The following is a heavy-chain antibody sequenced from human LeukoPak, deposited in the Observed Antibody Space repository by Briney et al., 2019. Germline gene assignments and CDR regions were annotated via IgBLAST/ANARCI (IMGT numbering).Heavy chain of an antibody. CDR3: ARDCCGWWLAYAFDI. J-gene: IGHJ3*02. CDR1: GFTFSSYW. CDR2: IKQDGSEK. V-gene: IGHV3-7*01. D-gene: IGHD6-19*01. Sequence: PGGSLRLSCAASGFTFSSYWMSWVRQAPGKGLEWVANIKQDGSEKYYVDSVKGRFTISRDNAKNSLYLQMNSLRAEDTAVYYCARDCCGWWLAYAFDIWGQGTMVTVSS.